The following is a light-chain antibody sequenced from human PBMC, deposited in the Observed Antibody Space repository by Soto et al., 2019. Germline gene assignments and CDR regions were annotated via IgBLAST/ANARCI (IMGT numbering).Light chain of an antibody. V-gene: IGKV3-11*01. Sequence: EIVLTQSPATLSLSPGERVTLSCRASQSIRTDLAWYQQKSGQAPRLLTYDASNRATGIPARFSGSGSGTDFTLTISRLEPEDFAVYYCQQRNTWITCGQGTRLEIK. CDR3: QQRNTWIT. CDR2: DAS. J-gene: IGKJ5*01. CDR1: QSIRTD.